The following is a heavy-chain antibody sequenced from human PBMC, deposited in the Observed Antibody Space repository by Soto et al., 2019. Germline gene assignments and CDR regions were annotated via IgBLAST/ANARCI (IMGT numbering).Heavy chain of an antibody. J-gene: IGHJ1*01. CDR1: GGSVNGYY. V-gene: IGHV4-34*01. CDR3: ARENSRISPRLFQH. Sequence: SETLSLTCAVYGGSVNGYYWNWIRQPPGKGLEWIGEINHTGGTHYNPSLKSRVTMSVDTSKNQFSLRLSSVTAADTALYYCARENSRISPRLFQHWGHGTLVTVSS. D-gene: IGHD6-6*01. CDR2: INHTGGT.